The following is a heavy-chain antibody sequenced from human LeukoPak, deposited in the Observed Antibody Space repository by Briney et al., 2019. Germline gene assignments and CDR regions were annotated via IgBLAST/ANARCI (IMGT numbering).Heavy chain of an antibody. D-gene: IGHD3-16*01. J-gene: IGHJ2*01. CDR2: IYYSGST. Sequence: PSETLSLTCTVSGGSISSSNYYWGWIRQPPGKGLEWIGSIYYSGSTYYNPSLKSRVTISVDTSKNQFSLKLSSVTAADTAVYYCARLEGGYWYFDLWGRGTLVTVSS. CDR1: GGSISSSNYY. V-gene: IGHV4-39*01. CDR3: ARLEGGYWYFDL.